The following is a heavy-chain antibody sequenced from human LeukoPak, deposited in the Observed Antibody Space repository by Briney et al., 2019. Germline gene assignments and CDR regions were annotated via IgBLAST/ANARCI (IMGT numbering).Heavy chain of an antibody. CDR2: ISSSSSTI. V-gene: IGHV3-48*04. J-gene: IGHJ4*02. D-gene: IGHD2-2*01. CDR3: ARDLRRDIVVVPAAPNFDY. CDR1: GFTFSSYS. Sequence: GGSLRLSCAASGFTFSSYSMNWVRQAPGKGLEWVSYISSSSSTIYYADSVKGRFTISRDNAKNSLYLQMNSLRAEDTAVYYCARDLRRDIVVVPAAPNFDYWGQGTLVTVSS.